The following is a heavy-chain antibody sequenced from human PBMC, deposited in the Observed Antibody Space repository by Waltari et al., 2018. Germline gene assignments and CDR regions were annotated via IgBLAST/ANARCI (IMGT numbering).Heavy chain of an antibody. D-gene: IGHD6-6*01. CDR3: AREEGSGSYSFYYYYGMDV. CDR2: IWYDGSNK. Sequence: QVQLVESGGGVVQPGRSLRLSCAASGFTFSSYGMHWVRQAPGKGLEWVAVIWYDGSNKYYADSVKGRFTSSRDNSKNTLYLQMNSLRAEDTAVYYCAREEGSGSYSFYYYYGMDVWGQGTTVTVSS. V-gene: IGHV3-33*01. J-gene: IGHJ6*02. CDR1: GFTFSSYG.